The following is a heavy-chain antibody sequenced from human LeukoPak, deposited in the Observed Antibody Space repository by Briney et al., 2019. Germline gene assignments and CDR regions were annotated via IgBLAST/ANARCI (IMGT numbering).Heavy chain of an antibody. Sequence: KPSETLSLTCAIYGGSSTSYYWSWIRQPPGKGLEWIGEVTHSGDIHYNPSLKSRVTMSVDTSKNQFSLELTSMTAADTAIYYCAPIYGDYSDFDYWGQGTLVTVSS. J-gene: IGHJ4*02. CDR3: APIYGDYSDFDY. CDR1: GGSSTSYY. D-gene: IGHD4-17*01. V-gene: IGHV4-34*01. CDR2: VTHSGDI.